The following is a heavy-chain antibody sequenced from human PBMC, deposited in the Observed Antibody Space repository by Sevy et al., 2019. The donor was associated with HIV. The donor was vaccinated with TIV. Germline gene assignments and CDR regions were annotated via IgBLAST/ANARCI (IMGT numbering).Heavy chain of an antibody. Sequence: SETLSLTCTVSGGSITSLCWNWIRQPPGKGLEWIANIYYNGHINYNPSLKSRVTLSLDTSKNQFSLRLSSVTAADTAMYYCAGENAWGRGYSWGQRTLVTVSS. CDR3: AGENAWGRGYS. CDR2: IYYNGHI. CDR1: GGSITSLC. D-gene: IGHD1-26*01. V-gene: IGHV4-59*08. J-gene: IGHJ4*02.